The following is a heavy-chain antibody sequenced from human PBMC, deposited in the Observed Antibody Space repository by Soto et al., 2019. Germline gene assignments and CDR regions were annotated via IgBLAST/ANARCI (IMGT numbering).Heavy chain of an antibody. CDR2: ISFDASEK. J-gene: IGHJ1*01. CDR1: GFRFSGFG. V-gene: IGHV3-30*04. Sequence: QVQLVESGGGVVQPGASLTLSCAASGFRFSGFGMHWVRQAPGKGLEWVAVISFDASEKFYVDSVKGRFSISRDDCHSKVFLQMNSLRREDTGVYYCARDLGGYVHLWDKSNYWGQGTLVNVS. CDR3: ARDLGGYVHLWDKSNY. D-gene: IGHD5-12*01.